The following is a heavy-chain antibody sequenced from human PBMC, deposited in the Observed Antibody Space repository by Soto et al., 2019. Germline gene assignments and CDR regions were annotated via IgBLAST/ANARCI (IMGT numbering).Heavy chain of an antibody. CDR2: IIPVFGTA. Sequence: QVQLVQSGAEVKKPGSSVKVSCKVSGGTFISYAISWVRQAPGRGLEWMGGIIPVFGTANYTQKFQGRVTITADESTSTAYMELSSLRSEDTALYYCARGRVTTYLTAVDYWGQGTLVTVSS. J-gene: IGHJ4*02. CDR3: ARGRVTTYLTAVDY. CDR1: GGTFISYA. D-gene: IGHD4-17*01. V-gene: IGHV1-69*01.